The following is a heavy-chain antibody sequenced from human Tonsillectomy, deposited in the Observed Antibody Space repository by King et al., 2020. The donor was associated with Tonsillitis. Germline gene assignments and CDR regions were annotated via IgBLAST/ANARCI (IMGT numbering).Heavy chain of an antibody. J-gene: IGHJ4*02. V-gene: IGHV3-23*04. D-gene: IGHD3-10*01. Sequence: VQLVESGRGLVQPGGSLRLSCAASGFTFSNYAMSWVRQAPGKGLEWVSAISGSGGSTYYADSVKGRFTISRDNSKNMLYLQMKSLRAEVTAVYYCAKGVLVWFGELLDFFDYWGQGTLVTVSS. CDR1: GFTFSNYA. CDR2: ISGSGGST. CDR3: AKGVLVWFGELLDFFDY.